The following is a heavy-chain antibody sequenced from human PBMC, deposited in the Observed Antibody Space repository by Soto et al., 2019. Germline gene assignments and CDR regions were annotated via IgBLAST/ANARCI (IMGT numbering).Heavy chain of an antibody. J-gene: IGHJ2*01. V-gene: IGHV3-30*18. Sequence: QVQLVESGGGVVQPGRSLRLSCAASGFTFSSYGMHWVRQSPGKGLEWVAVISYDGSNKYYADSVKGRFTISRDNSKNTPYLQMNSLRAEDTAVYYCAKGDTYYYDSSGYGDWYFDFWGRGTLVTVSS. CDR2: ISYDGSNK. CDR3: AKGDTYYYDSSGYGDWYFDF. D-gene: IGHD3-22*01. CDR1: GFTFSSYG.